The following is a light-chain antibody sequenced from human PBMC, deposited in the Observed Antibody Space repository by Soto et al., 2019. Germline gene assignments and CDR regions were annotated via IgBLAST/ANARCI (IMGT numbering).Light chain of an antibody. Sequence: VITQEPSNLPVSPGERITLYCKASQTIANNLASHQQKPGQAARLLMYGASTRAADIPARFSGSGSGTEFSLTISSLQSEDFASYYCQQYNDGSPWTFGQGTKVEIK. J-gene: IGKJ1*01. V-gene: IGKV3-15*01. CDR3: QQYNDGSPWT. CDR2: GAS. CDR1: QTIANN.